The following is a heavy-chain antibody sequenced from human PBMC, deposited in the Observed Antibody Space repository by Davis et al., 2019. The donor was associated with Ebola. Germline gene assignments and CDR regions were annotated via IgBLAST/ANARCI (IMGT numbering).Heavy chain of an antibody. J-gene: IGHJ6*03. CDR1: GFTFSNAW. D-gene: IGHD3-10*01. V-gene: IGHV3-15*01. Sequence: PGGSLRLSCAASGFTFSNAWMSWVRQAPGKGLEWVGRIKSKTDGGTTDYAAPVKGRFTISRDDSKNTLYLQMNSLKTEDTAVYYCAKEGRVRGVIDMDVWGKGTTVTVSS. CDR2: IKSKTDGGTT. CDR3: AKEGRVRGVIDMDV.